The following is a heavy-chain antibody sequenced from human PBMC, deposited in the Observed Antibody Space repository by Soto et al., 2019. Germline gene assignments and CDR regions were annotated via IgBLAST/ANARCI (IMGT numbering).Heavy chain of an antibody. Sequence: EVQLVESGGGLVKPGGSLRLSCAASGFTFSSYSMNWVRQAPGKGLEWVSSISSSSSYIYYADSVKGRFTISRDNAKNSLSLQMNSLRAEDTALYYCARDQPGYSYGYGLGYWCQGTLVTVSS. J-gene: IGHJ4*02. CDR2: ISSSSSYI. CDR1: GFTFSSYS. D-gene: IGHD5-18*01. V-gene: IGHV3-21*01. CDR3: ARDQPGYSYGYGLGY.